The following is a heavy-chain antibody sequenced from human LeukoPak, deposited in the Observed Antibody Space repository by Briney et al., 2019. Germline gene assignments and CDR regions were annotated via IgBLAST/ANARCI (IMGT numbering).Heavy chain of an antibody. CDR3: ASFKATSTPPPYGMDV. CDR2: INYSGGT. D-gene: IGHD5-12*01. CDR1: GGSISSGGYY. Sequence: ASETLSLTCTVSGGSISSGGYYWNWFRQHPGKGLEWIGYINYSGGTFYNPSLKSRIIMSVDTSKNQFSLKLSSVTAADTAVYYCASFKATSTPPPYGMDVWGQGTKVTVSS. J-gene: IGHJ6*02. V-gene: IGHV4-31*03.